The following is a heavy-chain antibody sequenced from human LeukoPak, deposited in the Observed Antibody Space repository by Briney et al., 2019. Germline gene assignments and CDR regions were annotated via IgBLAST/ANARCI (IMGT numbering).Heavy chain of an antibody. D-gene: IGHD1-26*01. V-gene: IGHV3-23*01. Sequence: GGPLRLSCAASEFTFSDYAMSWVRQAPGKGLQWVSTISDSGVTTYYADSVKGRFPISRDNSKNPLYLQMNSLRAEDTAVYHCAKDQRWESPHYLDSWGQGTLVTVSS. CDR2: ISDSGVTT. CDR1: EFTFSDYA. CDR3: AKDQRWESPHYLDS. J-gene: IGHJ4*02.